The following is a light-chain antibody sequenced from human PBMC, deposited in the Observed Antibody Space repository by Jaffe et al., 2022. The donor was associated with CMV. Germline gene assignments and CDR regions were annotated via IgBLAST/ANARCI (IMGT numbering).Light chain of an antibody. V-gene: IGKV2-30*01. J-gene: IGKJ1*01. CDR1: QSLVASDGNTY. Sequence: DVVMTQSPLSLPVTLGQPASISCRSHQSLVASDGNTYLNWFQQRPGQSPRRLIYKVSNRDSGVPDRFSGSGSGTDFTLEISRLEAEDVGVYYCMQGTHWPWTFGRGTNVEIK. CDR2: KVS. CDR3: MQGTHWPWT.